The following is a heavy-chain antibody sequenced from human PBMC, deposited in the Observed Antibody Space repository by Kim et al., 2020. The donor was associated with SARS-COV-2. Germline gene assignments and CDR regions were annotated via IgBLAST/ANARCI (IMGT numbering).Heavy chain of an antibody. Sequence: SLKSRVTISVDTSKNQFSLKLSSVTAADTAVYYCARGGIVVVPAANPFDYWGQGTLVTVSS. D-gene: IGHD2-2*01. V-gene: IGHV4-34*01. CDR3: ARGGIVVVPAANPFDY. J-gene: IGHJ4*02.